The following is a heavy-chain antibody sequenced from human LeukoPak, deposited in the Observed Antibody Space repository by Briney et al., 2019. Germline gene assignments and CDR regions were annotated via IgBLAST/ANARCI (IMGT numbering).Heavy chain of an antibody. CDR1: GYTFTSYG. Sequence: ASVKVSCKASGYTFTSYGISWVRQAPGQGLEWMGWISAYNGNTNYAQKLQGRVTMTTDTSTSTAYMELRSLRSDDTAVYYCASYDSSGYFLDYWGQGTLATVSS. V-gene: IGHV1-18*01. CDR2: ISAYNGNT. J-gene: IGHJ4*02. D-gene: IGHD3-22*01. CDR3: ASYDSSGYFLDY.